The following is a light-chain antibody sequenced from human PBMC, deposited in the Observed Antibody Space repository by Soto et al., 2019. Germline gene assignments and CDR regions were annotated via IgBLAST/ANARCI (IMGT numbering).Light chain of an antibody. CDR3: QQYNNWART. J-gene: IGKJ1*01. CDR1: QSVSNN. V-gene: IGKV3-15*01. Sequence: EIVMTQSPSTLSVSPVERATLSFIASQSVSNNLAWYQQKPGQAPRLLMYSASTRATGIPARFSGSGSGTEFTLTISSLQSADFAVYFCQQYNNWARTFGQGTKVDIK. CDR2: SAS.